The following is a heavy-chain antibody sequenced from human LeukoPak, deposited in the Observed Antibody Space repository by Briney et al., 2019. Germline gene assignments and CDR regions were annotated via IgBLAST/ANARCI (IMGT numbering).Heavy chain of an antibody. Sequence: SETLSLTCTVSGGPIDHMNYYWGWIRRASGKGLEWIGSIYYSRSTYYNPSLKTRVTMLIDTSKTQFSLNLNSVTAADTAVYFCARASGGYFDCLQGPFDYWGEGSLVTVSS. CDR2: IYYSRST. J-gene: IGHJ4*02. D-gene: IGHD3-9*01. CDR1: GGPIDHMNYY. V-gene: IGHV4-39*07. CDR3: ARASGGYFDCLQGPFDY.